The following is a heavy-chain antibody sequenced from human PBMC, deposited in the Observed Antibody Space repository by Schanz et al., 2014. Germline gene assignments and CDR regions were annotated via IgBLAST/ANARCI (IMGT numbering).Heavy chain of an antibody. CDR2: IRSDNNYI. CDR3: VREDMVRGIRAFDS. CDR1: GFPFSTYS. J-gene: IGHJ3*02. Sequence: EVQLVESGGGLIQPGGSLRLSCVASGFPFSTYSIHWVRQAPGKGLEWVSYIRSDNNYIYYADSVKGRFTISRDNAKNTMFLQMNSLTAEDTAVYYCVREDMVRGIRAFDSWGQGTMVTVSS. V-gene: IGHV3-21*01. D-gene: IGHD3-10*01.